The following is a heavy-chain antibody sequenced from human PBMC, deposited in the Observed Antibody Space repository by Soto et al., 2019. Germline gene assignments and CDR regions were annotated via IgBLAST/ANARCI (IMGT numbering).Heavy chain of an antibody. Sequence: AASVKVSCKASGYTFTSYGISWVRQAPGQGLEWMGWISAYNGNTNYAQKLQGRVTMTTDTSTSTAYMELRSLRSDDTAVYYCARAYYYDSSGYPIPYYYYGMDVWGQGTTVTVSS. CDR1: GYTFTSYG. D-gene: IGHD3-22*01. V-gene: IGHV1-18*01. CDR3: ARAYYYDSSGYPIPYYYYGMDV. CDR2: ISAYNGNT. J-gene: IGHJ6*02.